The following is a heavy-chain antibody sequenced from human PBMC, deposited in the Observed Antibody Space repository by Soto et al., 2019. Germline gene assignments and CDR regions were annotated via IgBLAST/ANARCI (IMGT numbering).Heavy chain of an antibody. Sequence: PGGSLRLSCAASGFTFSSYSMNWVRQAPGKGLECVSSISSSSSYIYYADSVKGRFTIARDNANHSLYLQMNSLRAEDTAVYYCARRGVYYGMDVWGQGTTVTVSS. CDR2: ISSSSSYI. D-gene: IGHD3-16*01. CDR3: ARRGVYYGMDV. CDR1: GFTFSSYS. V-gene: IGHV3-21*01. J-gene: IGHJ6*02.